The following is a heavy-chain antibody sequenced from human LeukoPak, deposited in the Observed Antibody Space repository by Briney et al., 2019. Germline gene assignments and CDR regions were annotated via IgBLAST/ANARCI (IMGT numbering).Heavy chain of an antibody. CDR1: GYTFTIYY. Sequence: ASVKVSCKASGYTFTIYYIHWVRQAPGQGLEWIGTINPTGGTTSYAQKFQGRVTMTRDTSTSTIYMELSSLRSEDTAVYYCAREVSVAGTCFDYWGQGTLVTVSS. CDR2: INPTGGTT. J-gene: IGHJ4*02. D-gene: IGHD6-19*01. V-gene: IGHV1-46*01. CDR3: AREVSVAGTCFDY.